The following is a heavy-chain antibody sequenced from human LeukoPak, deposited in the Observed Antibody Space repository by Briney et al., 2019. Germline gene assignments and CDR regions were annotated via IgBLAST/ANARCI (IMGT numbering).Heavy chain of an antibody. D-gene: IGHD2-8*02. CDR1: GYTFTGYY. V-gene: IGHV1-2*06. Sequence: ASVKVSCKASGYTFTGYYMHWVRQAPGQGLEWMGRINPNSGGTNNAQKFQGRVTMTRDTSISTAYMELRRLRSDDTAVYYCARARLYCIGGARYRSPFDHGGQGTLVIVSS. CDR3: ARARLYCIGGARYRSPFDH. J-gene: IGHJ4*02. CDR2: INPNSGGT.